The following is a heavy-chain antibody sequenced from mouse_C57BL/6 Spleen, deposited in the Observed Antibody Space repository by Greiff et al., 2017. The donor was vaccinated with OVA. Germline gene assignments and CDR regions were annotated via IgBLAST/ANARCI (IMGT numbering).Heavy chain of an antibody. CDR3: AREGYGKGTGY. J-gene: IGHJ2*01. CDR1: GYTFTSYW. Sequence: QVQLKQPGAELVRPGSSVKLSCKASGYTFTSYWMHWVKQRPIQGLEWIGNIDPSDSETHYNQKFKDKATLTVDKSSSTAYMQLSSLTSEDAAVYYCAREGYGKGTGYWGQGTTLTVSS. CDR2: IDPSDSET. V-gene: IGHV1-52*01. D-gene: IGHD2-10*02.